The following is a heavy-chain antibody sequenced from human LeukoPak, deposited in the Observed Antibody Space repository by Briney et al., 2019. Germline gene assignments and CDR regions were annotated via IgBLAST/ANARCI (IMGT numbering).Heavy chain of an antibody. CDR1: GYTFTSYH. CDR2: INPSGGST. D-gene: IGHD3-22*01. J-gene: IGHJ4*02. Sequence: ASVKVSCKASGYTFTSYHMHWVRQAPGQGLEWMGIINPSGGSTSYAQKFQGRVTMTRDTSTSTVYMELSSLRSEDTAVYYCAREHYYDSSGYLIFDYWGQGTLVTVSS. CDR3: AREHYYDSSGYLIFDY. V-gene: IGHV1-46*01.